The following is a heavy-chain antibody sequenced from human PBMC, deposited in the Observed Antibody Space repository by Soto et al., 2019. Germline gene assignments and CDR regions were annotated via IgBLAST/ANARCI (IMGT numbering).Heavy chain of an antibody. CDR1: GFTFSSYW. J-gene: IGHJ4*02. Sequence: GGSLRLSCAASGFTFSSYWMSWVRQAPGKGLEWVANIKQDGSEKYYVDSVKGRFTISRDNAKNSLYLQMNSLRAEDTAVYYCAREDDILTGYPLDYWGQGTLVTVSS. V-gene: IGHV3-7*01. CDR2: IKQDGSEK. CDR3: AREDDILTGYPLDY. D-gene: IGHD3-9*01.